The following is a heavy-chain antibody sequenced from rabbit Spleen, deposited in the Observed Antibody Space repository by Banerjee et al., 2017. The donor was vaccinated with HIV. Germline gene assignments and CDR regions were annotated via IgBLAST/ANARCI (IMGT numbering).Heavy chain of an antibody. D-gene: IGHD8-1*01. Sequence: QSLEESGGDLVKPGGTLTLTCTASGFSFGSSDYMCWVRQAPGKGLEWISCIAGGSSAFTYSATWAKGRFTISKTSSTTVTLQMTSLTVADTATYFCARDTGSSFSSYGMDLWAQAPSSPS. CDR3: ARDTGSSFSSYGMDL. V-gene: IGHV1S40*01. CDR2: IAGGSSAFT. J-gene: IGHJ6*01. CDR1: GFSFGSSDY.